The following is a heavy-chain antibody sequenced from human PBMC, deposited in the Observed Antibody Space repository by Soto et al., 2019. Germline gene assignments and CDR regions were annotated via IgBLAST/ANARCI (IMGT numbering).Heavy chain of an antibody. CDR2: IIPIFGTA. CDR1: GGTFSSYA. D-gene: IGHD3-22*01. Sequence: ASVKVSCKASGGTFSSYAISWVRQAPGQGLEWMGGIIPIFGTANYAQKFQGRVTITADESTSTAYMEMSSLRSEDTAVYYCARDYYDSSGYDNWGQGTLVTVSS. J-gene: IGHJ4*02. CDR3: ARDYYDSSGYDN. V-gene: IGHV1-69*13.